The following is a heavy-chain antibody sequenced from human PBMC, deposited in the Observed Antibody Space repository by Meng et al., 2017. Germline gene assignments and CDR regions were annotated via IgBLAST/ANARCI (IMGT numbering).Heavy chain of an antibody. D-gene: IGHD5-24*01. CDR3: ASAGLKMATALDY. J-gene: IGHJ4*02. Sequence: LRLLKWGEGVKTAGSWWKASTKSFCGHISMYAISLVRQAPGQGLEWMGGIIPIFGTANYEQKFQGRVTITADESTSTAYMELSSLRSEDTAVYYCASAGLKMATALDYWGQGTLVTVSS. CDR2: IIPIFGTA. CDR1: CGHISMYA. V-gene: IGHV1-69*01.